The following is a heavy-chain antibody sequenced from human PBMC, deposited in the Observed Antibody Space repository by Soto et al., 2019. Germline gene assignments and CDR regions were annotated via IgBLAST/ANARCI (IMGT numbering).Heavy chain of an antibody. J-gene: IGHJ4*02. D-gene: IGHD6-13*01. Sequence: SETLSLTCAVSGYSISNGYYWGWIRQPPGKGLEWIGSIYHTGSTYYNPSLKSRVTISVDTSKNQFSLKLSSVTAADTAVYYCARRHSSNWYGLDYWGQGTLVTVS. CDR3: ARRHSSNWYGLDY. V-gene: IGHV4-38-2*01. CDR2: IYHTGST. CDR1: GYSISNGYY.